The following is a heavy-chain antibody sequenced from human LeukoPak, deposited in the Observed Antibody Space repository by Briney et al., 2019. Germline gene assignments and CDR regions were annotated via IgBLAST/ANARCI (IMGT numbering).Heavy chain of an antibody. V-gene: IGHV4-4*07. CDR3: ARDDLVWGGSNWFDP. CDR1: GGSISDYF. D-gene: IGHD2-8*01. J-gene: IGHJ5*01. CDR2: DSATGST. Sequence: PSETLSLTCTISGGSISDYFWTWVRQPAGKGLEWIGRDSATGSTNYNPSLKGRITMSVDTSKNQFSLKLSSVTAADTAVYYCARDDLVWGGSNWFDPWGQGTLVIVSS.